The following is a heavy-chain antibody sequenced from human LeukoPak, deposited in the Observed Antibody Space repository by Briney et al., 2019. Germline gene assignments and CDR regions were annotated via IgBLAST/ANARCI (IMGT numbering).Heavy chain of an antibody. CDR1: GGSIRSGDYY. D-gene: IGHD1-20*01. V-gene: IGHV4-30-4*01. J-gene: IGHJ4*02. CDR3: ACVTGLYYFDF. Sequence: SQTLSLTCAVSGGSIRSGDYYWSWARQPPGKGLEWIGHIYYSGNTYYNPSLKSRVAISVDTSKNQFSLKLSSVTAADTAVYYCACVTGLYYFDFWGQGTLVTVSS. CDR2: IYYSGNT.